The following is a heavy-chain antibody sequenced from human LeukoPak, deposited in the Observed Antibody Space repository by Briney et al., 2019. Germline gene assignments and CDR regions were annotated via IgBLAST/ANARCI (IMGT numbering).Heavy chain of an antibody. CDR3: ARDLGDGYNYDGDY. J-gene: IGHJ4*02. CDR1: GYTFTCYY. Sequence: ASVKVSCKASGYTFTCYYMHWVRQAPGQGLEWMGWINPNSGGTNYAQKFQGRVTMTRDTSISTAYMELSRLRSDDTAVYYCARDLGDGYNYDGDYWGQGTLVTVSS. CDR2: INPNSGGT. V-gene: IGHV1-2*02. D-gene: IGHD5-24*01.